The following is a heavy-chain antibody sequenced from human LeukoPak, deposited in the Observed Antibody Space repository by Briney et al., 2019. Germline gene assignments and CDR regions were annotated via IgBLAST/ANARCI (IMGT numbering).Heavy chain of an antibody. J-gene: IGHJ4*02. Sequence: GGSLRLSCAASGVTVSNTYMSWVRQAPGKGLEWVSVIYDTGGTFYSDSVKGRFTVSRDYSKNTLYLQMNSLRVDDTAVYYCARDSSGPAFWGQGTLVTVSS. V-gene: IGHV3-53*01. CDR3: ARDSSGPAF. D-gene: IGHD6-19*01. CDR1: GVTVSNTY. CDR2: IYDTGGT.